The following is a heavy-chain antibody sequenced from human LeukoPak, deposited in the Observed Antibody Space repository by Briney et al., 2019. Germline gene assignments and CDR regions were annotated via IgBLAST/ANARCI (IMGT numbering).Heavy chain of an antibody. J-gene: IGHJ4*02. D-gene: IGHD6-13*01. Sequence: PSETLSLSCTVPGGSISSYYGNWIRQPAGKGLELIGRIHTSGSTDYNPSLKSRLTMSLDTPNNQFSLKLTSVTAADTAVYYCARWTSSSWYFDSWGQGTMVTVSS. CDR1: GGSISSYY. CDR2: IHTSGST. CDR3: ARWTSSSWYFDS. V-gene: IGHV4-4*07.